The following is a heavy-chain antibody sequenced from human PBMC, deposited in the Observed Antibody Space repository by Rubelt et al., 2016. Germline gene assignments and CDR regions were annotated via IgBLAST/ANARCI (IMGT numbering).Heavy chain of an antibody. CDR3: ARMVNDFWSGYHNWFDP. V-gene: IGHV1-8*01. CDR1: GYTFTSYD. Sequence: QVQLVQSGAEVKKPGASVKVSCKASGYTFTSYDINWVRQATGQGLEWMGWMNPNSGNTGYAKKLQGRVTMTRNTSISTAYMELSSLRSEDPAVYYCARMVNDFWSGYHNWFDPWGQGTLVTVSS. J-gene: IGHJ5*02. CDR2: MNPNSGNT. D-gene: IGHD3-3*01.